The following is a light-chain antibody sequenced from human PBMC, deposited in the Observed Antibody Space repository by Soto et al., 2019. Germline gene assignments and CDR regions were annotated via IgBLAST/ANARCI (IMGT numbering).Light chain of an antibody. CDR1: SSNIGSNT. V-gene: IGLV1-44*01. CDR3: AAWDDSLNGYV. Sequence: QSVLTQPPSASGTPGQRVAISCSGGSSNIGSNTVNWFQQVPGTAPKLLIHTNDQRPSGVPARFPGSKSVTSASLAISGLQSEDEADYYCAAWDDSLNGYVFGTGTKVTVL. CDR2: TND. J-gene: IGLJ1*01.